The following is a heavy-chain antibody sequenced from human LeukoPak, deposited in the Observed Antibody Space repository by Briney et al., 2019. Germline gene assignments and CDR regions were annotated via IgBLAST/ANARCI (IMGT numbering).Heavy chain of an antibody. V-gene: IGHV3-30-3*01. D-gene: IGHD2-2*01. CDR1: GFTFSSYA. CDR3: ARTMQDIVVVPAADEYYYYGMDV. J-gene: IGHJ6*02. Sequence: SGGSLRLSCAASGFTFSSYAMHWVRQAPGKGREGVAVISYDGSNKYYADSVKGRFTISRDNSKNTLYLQMNSLRAEDTAVYYCARTMQDIVVVPAADEYYYYGMDVWGQGTTVTVSS. CDR2: ISYDGSNK.